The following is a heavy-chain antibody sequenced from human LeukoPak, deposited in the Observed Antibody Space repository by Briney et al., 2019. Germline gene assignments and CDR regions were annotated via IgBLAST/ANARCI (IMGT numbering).Heavy chain of an antibody. J-gene: IGHJ4*02. CDR3: ARDYREMATIIVFDY. CDR1: GYTFTGYY. Sequence: ASVKVSCKASGYTFTGYYMHWVRQAPGQGLEWMGRINPNSGGTNYAQKFQGRVTMTRDTSISTAYMELSRLRSDDTAVYHCARDYREMATIIVFDYWGQGTLVTVSS. V-gene: IGHV1-2*06. CDR2: INPNSGGT. D-gene: IGHD5-24*01.